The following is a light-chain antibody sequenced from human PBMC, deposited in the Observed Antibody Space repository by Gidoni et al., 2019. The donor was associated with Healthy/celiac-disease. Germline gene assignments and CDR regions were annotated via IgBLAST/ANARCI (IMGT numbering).Light chain of an antibody. CDR1: SSNIGSNT. J-gene: IGLJ3*02. Sequence: QSVLTQPPSASGTPGQRVTISCSGSSSNIGSNTVNWYQQPPGTAPKLLTYSNNQRPSGVPDRFSGSKSGTSASLAISGLQSEDEADYYCAAWDDSLNGFWVFGGGTKLTVL. V-gene: IGLV1-44*01. CDR3: AAWDDSLNGFWV. CDR2: SNN.